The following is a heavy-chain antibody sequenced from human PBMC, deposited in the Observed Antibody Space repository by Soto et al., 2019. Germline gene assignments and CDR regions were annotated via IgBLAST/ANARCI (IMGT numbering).Heavy chain of an antibody. J-gene: IGHJ3*02. D-gene: IGHD2-8*02. V-gene: IGHV3-23*01. CDR3: AKATATGGGAFEI. Sequence: GGSLRLSCAVSGFICSSYDMSWVRQAPGKGLAWVSTILVGGSTHYEDSVQGRFTISRDTSKNTVYLHMNSLTAGDTAVYYCAKATATGGGAFEIYGQGTMVTVS. CDR1: GFICSSYD. CDR2: ILVGGST.